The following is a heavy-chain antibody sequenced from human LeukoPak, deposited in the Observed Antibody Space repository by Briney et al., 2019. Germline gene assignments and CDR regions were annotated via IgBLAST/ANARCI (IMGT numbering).Heavy chain of an antibody. V-gene: IGHV3-73*01. CDR1: GFTFSSYE. Sequence: GGSLRLSCAASGFTFSSYEMNWVRQAPGKGLEWVGHIGSKANSYRTSYAASLKGKFIISRDDSKNTAYLQMNSLKTEDTAVYYCSRQMVARGVIILDYWGQGTLVTVSS. CDR2: IGSKANSYRT. J-gene: IGHJ4*02. CDR3: SRQMVARGVIILDY. D-gene: IGHD3-10*01.